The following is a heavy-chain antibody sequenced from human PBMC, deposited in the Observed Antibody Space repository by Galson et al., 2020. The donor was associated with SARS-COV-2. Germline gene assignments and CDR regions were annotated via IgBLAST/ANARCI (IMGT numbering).Heavy chain of an antibody. CDR2: ITHDSAYI. CDR1: GFRFGHYN. V-gene: IGHV3-21*01. D-gene: IGHD5-12*01. CDR3: VGRRDGYNFPFDV. J-gene: IGHJ3*01. Sequence: GESLKISCDASGFRFGHYNMNWVRHTPGKGLEWLSSITHDSAYIYYADAVKGRFTISRDNDKNSLFLHMEALRVEDTALYFCVGRRDGYNFPFDVWGQGAMVTVSS.